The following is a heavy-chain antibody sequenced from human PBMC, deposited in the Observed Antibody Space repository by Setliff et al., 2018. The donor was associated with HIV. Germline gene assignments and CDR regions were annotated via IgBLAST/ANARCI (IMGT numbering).Heavy chain of an antibody. J-gene: IGHJ4*02. CDR1: GGSISRGSYS. V-gene: IGHV4-39*01. CDR3: ARHLRSYGSGSYLPLGY. Sequence: SETLSLTCTVSGGSISRGSYSWGWIRQPPGKGLEWIGSISYTGITNYNPSLKSRVTISVDTSQNQFSLKLTSVTAADTAVYYCARHLRSYGSGSYLPLGYWGQGTLVTVSS. CDR2: ISYTGIT. D-gene: IGHD3-10*01.